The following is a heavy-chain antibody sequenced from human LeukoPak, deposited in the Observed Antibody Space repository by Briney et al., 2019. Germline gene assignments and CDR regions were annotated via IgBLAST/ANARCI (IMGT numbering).Heavy chain of an antibody. D-gene: IGHD5-12*01. CDR2: IYPGDSDT. CDR1: GYSFTNYW. J-gene: IGHJ4*02. CDR3: ARLETSGYAYAPFDY. V-gene: IGHV5-51*01. Sequence: GESLKISCKGSGYSFTNYWIGWVRQMPGKGLEWMGFIYPGDSDTRYSPSFQGQVTISADKSISTAYLQWSSLKASDTAMYYCARLETSGYAYAPFDYWGQGTLVTVSS.